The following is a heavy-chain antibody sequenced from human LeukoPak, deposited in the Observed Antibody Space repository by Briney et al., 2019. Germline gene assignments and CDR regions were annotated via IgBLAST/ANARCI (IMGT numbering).Heavy chain of an antibody. D-gene: IGHD2-15*01. Sequence: PSETLSLTCAVYGGSFSGYYWSWIRQPPGKGLEWIGEINHSGSTSYNPSLKSRVTISVDTSKNQFSLKLSSVTAADTAVYYCARLVGPGGSDYWGQGTLVTVSS. V-gene: IGHV4-34*01. CDR2: INHSGST. CDR1: GGSFSGYY. J-gene: IGHJ4*02. CDR3: ARLVGPGGSDY.